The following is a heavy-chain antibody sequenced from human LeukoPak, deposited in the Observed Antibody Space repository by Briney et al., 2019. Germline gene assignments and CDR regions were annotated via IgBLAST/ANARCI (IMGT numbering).Heavy chain of an antibody. CDR1: GGSISSGSYY. J-gene: IGHJ4*02. V-gene: IGHV4-61*02. CDR3: ARGKRYYYDSSGYYLATHFDY. Sequence: TLSLTCTVSGGSISSGSYYWSWIRQPAGKGLEWIGRIYTSGSTNYNPSLKSRVTISVDTSKNQFSLKLSSVTAADTAVYYCARGKRYYYDSSGYYLATHFDYWGQGTLVTVSS. CDR2: IYTSGST. D-gene: IGHD3-22*01.